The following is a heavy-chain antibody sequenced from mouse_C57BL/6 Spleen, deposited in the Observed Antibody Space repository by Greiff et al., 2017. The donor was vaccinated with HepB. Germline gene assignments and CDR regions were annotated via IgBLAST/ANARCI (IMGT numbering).Heavy chain of an antibody. CDR2: IDPGDGDT. D-gene: IGHD2-3*01. V-gene: IGHV1-80*01. CDR3: TKGLYDVDY. CDR1: GYAFSSYW. J-gene: IGHJ2*01. Sequence: QVHVKQSGAELVKPGASVKISCKASGYAFSSYWMNWVKQRPGKGLAWIGQIDPGDGDTNYNGKFKSKATLTADKSSSTAYMQLSSLTSEDSAVYFCTKGLYDVDYWGQGTTLTVSS.